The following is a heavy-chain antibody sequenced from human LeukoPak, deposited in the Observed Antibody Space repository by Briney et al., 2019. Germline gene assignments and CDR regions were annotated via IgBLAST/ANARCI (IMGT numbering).Heavy chain of an antibody. D-gene: IGHD6-19*01. J-gene: IGHJ4*02. CDR1: GGSISSYY. Sequence: PSETLSLTCTVPGGSISSYYWSWIRQPPGKGLEWIGYIYYSGSTNYNPSLKSRVTISVDTSKNQFSLKLSSVTAADTAVYYCAGRRRSIAVAVADYWGQGTLVTVSS. CDR2: IYYSGST. CDR3: AGRRRSIAVAVADY. V-gene: IGHV4-59*01.